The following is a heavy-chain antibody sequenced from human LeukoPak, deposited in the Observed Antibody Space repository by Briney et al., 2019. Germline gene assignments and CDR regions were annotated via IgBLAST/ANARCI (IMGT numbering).Heavy chain of an antibody. J-gene: IGHJ4*02. CDR1: GGSISSYY. V-gene: IGHV4-59*08. CDR3: ARHDYYDSSGSSRGFDY. CDR2: IYYSGST. D-gene: IGHD3-22*01. Sequence: KPSETLSLTCTVSGGSISSYYWSWIRQPPGKGLEWIGYIYYSGSTNYNPSLKSRVTISVDTSKSQFSLKLSSVTAADTAVYYCARHDYYDSSGSSRGFDYWGQGTLVTVSS.